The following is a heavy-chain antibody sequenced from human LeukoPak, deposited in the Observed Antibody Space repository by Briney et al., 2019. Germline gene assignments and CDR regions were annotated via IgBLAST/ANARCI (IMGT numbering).Heavy chain of an antibody. CDR1: GYRFTSYW. CDR2: IYPGDSDT. Sequence: GESLKTSCKGSGYRFTSYWIGWVRQMPGKGLEWMGIIYPGDSDTRYSPSFQGQVTISGDKSINTAYLQWSSLKASDSAMYYCARQVAAAGKGDYWGQGTLVTVSS. J-gene: IGHJ4*02. CDR3: ARQVAAAGKGDY. V-gene: IGHV5-51*01. D-gene: IGHD6-13*01.